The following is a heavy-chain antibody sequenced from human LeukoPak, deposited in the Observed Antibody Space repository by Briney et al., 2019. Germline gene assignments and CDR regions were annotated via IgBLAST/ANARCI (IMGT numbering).Heavy chain of an antibody. Sequence: ASVKVSCMASGYTFTSYAMHWVRQAPGQRLEWMGWINAGNGNTKYSQKFQGRVTITRDTSASTAYMELSSLRSEDTAVYYCAREYYGSGSYYKPHFDYWGQGTLVTVSS. J-gene: IGHJ4*02. CDR1: GYTFTSYA. CDR3: AREYYGSGSYYKPHFDY. CDR2: INAGNGNT. V-gene: IGHV1-3*01. D-gene: IGHD3-10*01.